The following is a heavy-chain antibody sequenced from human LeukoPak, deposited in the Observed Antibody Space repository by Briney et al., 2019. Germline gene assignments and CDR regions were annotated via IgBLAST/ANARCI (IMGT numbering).Heavy chain of an antibody. J-gene: IGHJ6*03. CDR1: GFTFSSYG. CDR3: SSCYTGYYYYHMDV. V-gene: IGHV3-30*02. CDR2: IRYDGSNK. D-gene: IGHD2-2*02. Sequence: GGSLRLSCAASGFTFSSYGMHWVRQAPGKGLEWVAFIRYDGSNKYYADSVKGRFTISRDNSKNTLYLQMNSLRAEDTAVYYCSSCYTGYYYYHMDVWGKGTTVTVSS.